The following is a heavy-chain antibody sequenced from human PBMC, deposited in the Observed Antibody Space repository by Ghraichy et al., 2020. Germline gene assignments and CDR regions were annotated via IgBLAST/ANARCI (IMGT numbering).Heavy chain of an antibody. CDR2: ISGSGGST. D-gene: IGHD6-13*01. CDR3: AKSPYSSSWYNDYYYMDV. V-gene: IGHV3-23*01. J-gene: IGHJ6*03. CDR1: GFTFSSYA. Sequence: GGSLRLSCAASGFTFSSYAMSWVRQAPGKGLEWVSAISGSGGSTYYADSVKGRFTISRDNSKNTLYLQMNSLRAEDTAVYYCAKSPYSSSWYNDYYYMDVWGKGTTVTVSS.